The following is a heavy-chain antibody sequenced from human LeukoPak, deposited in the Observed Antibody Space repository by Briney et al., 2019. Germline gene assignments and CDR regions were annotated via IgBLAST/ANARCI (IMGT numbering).Heavy chain of an antibody. CDR2: IYYGGST. D-gene: IGHD2-15*01. CDR3: ARHTCSGGSCYSVDWFDP. J-gene: IGHJ5*02. Sequence: SETLSLTCTVSGGSISSNNYYWGWIRQPPGKGLEWIGSIYYGGSTYYNPSLKSRVTISVDTSKNQFPLKLSSVTAADTAVYYCARHTCSGGSCYSVDWFDPWGQGTLVTVSS. V-gene: IGHV4-39*01. CDR1: GGSISSNNYY.